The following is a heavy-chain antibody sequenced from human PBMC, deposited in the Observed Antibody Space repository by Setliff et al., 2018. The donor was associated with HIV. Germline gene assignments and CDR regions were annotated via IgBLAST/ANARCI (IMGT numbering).Heavy chain of an antibody. Sequence: ASVKVSCKVSGYIPTALSMHWVRQAPGKGLEWMGGFYPEDGTTIHAQNFQGRVTMTEATSSYTAYMELASLRSEDTAVYYCVTGVVSALFDWWGQGTRVTV. CDR2: FYPEDGTT. CDR1: GYIPTALS. J-gene: IGHJ4*02. CDR3: VTGVVSALFDW. D-gene: IGHD2-15*01. V-gene: IGHV1-24*01.